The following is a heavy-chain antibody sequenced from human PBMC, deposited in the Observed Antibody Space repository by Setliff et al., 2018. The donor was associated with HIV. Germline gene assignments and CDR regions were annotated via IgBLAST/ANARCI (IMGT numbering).Heavy chain of an antibody. D-gene: IGHD3-16*02. J-gene: IGHJ6*03. Sequence: GESLKISCQASGYSFTNFWIGWVRQMPGKGLEWMGVFYPGDSDTRYSPSFQGQVTMSVDKSISTAYLQLTSLKASDTAMYFCARHRIVKAYYYYMDVWGKGTTVTVSS. CDR1: GYSFTNFW. CDR2: FYPGDSDT. CDR3: ARHRIVKAYYYYMDV. V-gene: IGHV5-51*01.